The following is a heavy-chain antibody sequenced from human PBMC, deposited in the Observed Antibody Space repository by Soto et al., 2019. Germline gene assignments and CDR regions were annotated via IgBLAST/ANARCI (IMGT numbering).Heavy chain of an antibody. CDR2: TYYRSKWYN. Sequence: SQTLSLTCAISGDSVSSNSAAWNWIRQSPSRGLEWLGRTYYRSKWYNDYAVSVKSRITINPDTSKNQFSLQLNSVTPEDTAVYYCARDYCSGGSCYSGSFDYWGQGTLVTVSS. J-gene: IGHJ4*02. CDR1: GDSVSSNSAA. D-gene: IGHD2-15*01. V-gene: IGHV6-1*01. CDR3: ARDYCSGGSCYSGSFDY.